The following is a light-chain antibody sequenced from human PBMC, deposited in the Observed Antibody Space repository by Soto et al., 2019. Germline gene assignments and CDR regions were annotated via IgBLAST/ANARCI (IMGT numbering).Light chain of an antibody. CDR1: TGPVTSGYY. J-gene: IGLJ3*02. V-gene: IGLV7-43*01. CDR3: LLYYGDPHPNWV. Sequence: QAVVTQEPSLTVSPGGTVTLTCASSTGPVTSGYYPNWFQQKPGQAPRALIYSTINKHSWTPARFSGSLLGGKAALTLSGVQPEDEAEYYCLLYYGDPHPNWVFGGGTKLTVL. CDR2: STI.